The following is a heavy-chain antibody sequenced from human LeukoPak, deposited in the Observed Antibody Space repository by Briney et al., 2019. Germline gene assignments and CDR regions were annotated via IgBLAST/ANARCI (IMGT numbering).Heavy chain of an antibody. Sequence: PGGSLRLSXVASGFTFSSYWMHWVRQAPGKGLVWVSRMNSDGSSTSYADSVKGRFTISRDNAKNTLYLQMNSLRAEDTAVYYCARDHYSNHDYWGQGTLVTVSS. V-gene: IGHV3-74*01. CDR3: ARDHYSNHDY. D-gene: IGHD4-11*01. CDR2: MNSDGSST. CDR1: GFTFSSYW. J-gene: IGHJ4*02.